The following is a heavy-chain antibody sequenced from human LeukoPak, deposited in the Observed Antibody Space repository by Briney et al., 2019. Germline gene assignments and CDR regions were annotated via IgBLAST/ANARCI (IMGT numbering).Heavy chain of an antibody. CDR2: ISGSGGST. D-gene: IGHD3/OR15-3a*01. CDR3: AKDGTGAYYYYYMDV. V-gene: IGHV3-23*01. CDR1: GFTFSSYA. Sequence: PGGSLRLSCAASGFTFSSYAISWVRQAPGRGLEWVSAISGSGGSTYYADSVKGRFTISRDNSKNTLYLQMNSLRAEDTAVYYCAKDGTGAYYYYYMDVWGKGTTVTVSS. J-gene: IGHJ6*03.